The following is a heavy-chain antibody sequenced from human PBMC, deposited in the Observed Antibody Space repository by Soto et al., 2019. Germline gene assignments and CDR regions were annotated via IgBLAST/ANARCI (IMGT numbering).Heavy chain of an antibody. V-gene: IGHV4-34*01. D-gene: IGHD3-22*01. Sequence: ASETLSLTCAVYGGSFSGYYWSWIRQPPGKGLEWIGEINHSGSTNYNPSLKSRVTISVDTSKNQFSLKLSSVTAADTAVYYCARRKNLDSSGYNWFDPWGQGTLVTVSS. CDR3: ARRKNLDSSGYNWFDP. J-gene: IGHJ5*02. CDR2: INHSGST. CDR1: GGSFSGYY.